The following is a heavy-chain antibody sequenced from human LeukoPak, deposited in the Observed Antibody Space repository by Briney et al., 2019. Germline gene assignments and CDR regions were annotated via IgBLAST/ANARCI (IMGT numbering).Heavy chain of an antibody. CDR2: IYYSGST. Sequence: KPSETLSLTCTVSGGSISSGDYYGRWIRQPPGKGLEWIGYIYYSGSTYYNPSLKSRVTISVDTSKNKFSLKLSSVTAADTAVYSCARGPAATPDDAFDIWGQGTMVTVSS. CDR1: GGSISSGDYY. CDR3: ARGPAATPDDAFDI. J-gene: IGHJ3*02. D-gene: IGHD2-15*01. V-gene: IGHV4-30-4*01.